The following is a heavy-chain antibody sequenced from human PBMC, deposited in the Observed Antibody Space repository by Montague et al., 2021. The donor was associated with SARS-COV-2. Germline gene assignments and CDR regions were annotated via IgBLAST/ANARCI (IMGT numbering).Heavy chain of an antibody. CDR3: AKPTSIFWFGKFTADAFDI. D-gene: IGHD3-10*01. CDR2: ISYEGSKI. Sequence: SLRLSCAVSGFTFNNYGMHWVRQAPGTGLEWVAVISYEGSKIFYADSVEGRFTISRDSSKNTVYLQMNSLRAEDTAVYYCAKPTSIFWFGKFTADAFDIWGQGTMVTVSS. J-gene: IGHJ3*02. V-gene: IGHV3-30*18. CDR1: GFTFNNYG.